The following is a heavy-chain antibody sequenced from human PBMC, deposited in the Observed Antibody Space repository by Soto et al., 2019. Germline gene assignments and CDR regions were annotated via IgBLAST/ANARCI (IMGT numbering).Heavy chain of an antibody. Sequence: PAEPLSLPGAGSNDSFASYYLSWIREPSVTVLEWIGRVHVTGNIHYNPSLRSRVTMSSDSSSNQFFLRLSSVTAADTAVYYCARDAKYSLSWYYYQGIDVWGQGTTVTVSS. V-gene: IGHV4-4*07. D-gene: IGHD1-26*01. CDR3: ARDAKYSLSWYYYQGIDV. J-gene: IGHJ6*02. CDR2: VHVTGNI. CDR1: NDSFASYY.